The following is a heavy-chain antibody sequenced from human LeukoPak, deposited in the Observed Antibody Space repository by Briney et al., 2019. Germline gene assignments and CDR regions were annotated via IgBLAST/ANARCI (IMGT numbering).Heavy chain of an antibody. CDR2: IIPIFGTA. D-gene: IGHD6-13*01. CDR1: GATFSSYA. CDR3: ARGSSSSWYGYFDY. Sequence: SVKLSCKASGATFSSYAISWVRQAPGQGLEWMGGIIPIFGTANYAQKFQGRVTITTDESTSTAYMELSSLRSEDTAAYYCARGSSSSWYGYFDYWGQGTLVTVSS. J-gene: IGHJ4*02. V-gene: IGHV1-69*05.